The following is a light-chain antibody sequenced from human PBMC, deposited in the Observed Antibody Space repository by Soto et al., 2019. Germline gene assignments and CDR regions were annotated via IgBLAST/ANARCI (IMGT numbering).Light chain of an antibody. V-gene: IGKV1-5*01. Sequence: DILMTQSPSTLSASVGDRVTITCRASQSISSWLAWYQQKPGKAPKLLIYDASYLERGVPSRFSGSGSGTEFTLTISSLQPDDLATYYCQQYNSFWTFGQGTKVEI. CDR1: QSISSW. CDR3: QQYNSFWT. J-gene: IGKJ1*01. CDR2: DAS.